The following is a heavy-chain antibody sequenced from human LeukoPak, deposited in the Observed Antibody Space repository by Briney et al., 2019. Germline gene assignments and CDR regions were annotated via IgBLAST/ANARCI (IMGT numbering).Heavy chain of an antibody. CDR1: GFTFDDYA. CDR3: ARSMDYGDSTPYHFDY. D-gene: IGHD4-17*01. J-gene: IGHJ4*02. V-gene: IGHV3-9*01. Sequence: GGSLRLSCAASGFTFDDYAMNWVRQAPGKGLEWVSGISWNSGSIGYADSVKGRFTISRDNAKNSLYLQMNSLRAEDTALYYCARSMDYGDSTPYHFDYWGQGTLVTVSS. CDR2: ISWNSGSI.